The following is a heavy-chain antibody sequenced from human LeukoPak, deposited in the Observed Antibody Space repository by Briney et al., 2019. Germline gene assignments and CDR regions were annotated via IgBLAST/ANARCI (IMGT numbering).Heavy chain of an antibody. CDR3: ARSIYEGAWLRFSYFDY. D-gene: IGHD5-12*01. Sequence: SETLSLTCTASGGSISSGGYYWSWIRQHPGKGLEWIGYIYYSGSTYYNPSLKSRVTISVDTSKNQFSLKLSSVTAADTAVYYCARSIYEGAWLRFSYFDYWGQGTLVTVSS. V-gene: IGHV4-31*03. CDR1: GGSISSGGYY. J-gene: IGHJ4*02. CDR2: IYYSGST.